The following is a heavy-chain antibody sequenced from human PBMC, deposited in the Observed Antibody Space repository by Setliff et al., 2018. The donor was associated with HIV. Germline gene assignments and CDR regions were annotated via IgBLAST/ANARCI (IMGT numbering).Heavy chain of an antibody. CDR2: INQERTT. J-gene: IGHJ2*01. D-gene: IGHD1-20*01. Sequence: TSETLSLTCAVYRGSFSHYYWTWIRQSPGKGLEWIAEINQERTTFYNPSLKSRVTMSLDTSRNEVSLRLSSVTAADTATYFCARLRFNFDNVRCFDLWGPGTLVTVSS. CDR1: RGSFSHYY. CDR3: ARLRFNFDNVRCFDL. V-gene: IGHV4-34*01.